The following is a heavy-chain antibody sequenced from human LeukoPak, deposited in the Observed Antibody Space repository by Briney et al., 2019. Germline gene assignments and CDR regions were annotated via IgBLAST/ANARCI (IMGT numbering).Heavy chain of an antibody. CDR3: ARGENTVGATDFDY. D-gene: IGHD1-26*01. CDR2: IHYSGSP. Sequence: SETLSLTCTVSGASISTYYWNWIRQSPGKGLEWIACIHYSGSPNYNPSLKSRITISLDTSKNQYSLKLSSVTAADTAVYYCARGENTVGATDFDYWGQGTLVTVSS. J-gene: IGHJ4*02. CDR1: GASISTYY. V-gene: IGHV4-59*01.